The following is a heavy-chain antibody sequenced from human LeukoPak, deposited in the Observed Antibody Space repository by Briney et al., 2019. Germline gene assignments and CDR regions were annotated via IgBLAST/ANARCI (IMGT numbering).Heavy chain of an antibody. Sequence: GGSLRLSCVVSGFTFSSYVMSWVRQAPGKGLEWVSAISGTGGNIYYADSVKGRFTISRDNSKNTLYLQMSSLRAEDTAVYYCAKSSTTCGYLCAVVTAWRPDYWGQGTLVTVSS. J-gene: IGHJ4*02. CDR3: AKSSTTCGYLCAVVTAWRPDY. V-gene: IGHV3-23*01. CDR1: GFTFSSYV. D-gene: IGHD4-23*01. CDR2: ISGTGGNI.